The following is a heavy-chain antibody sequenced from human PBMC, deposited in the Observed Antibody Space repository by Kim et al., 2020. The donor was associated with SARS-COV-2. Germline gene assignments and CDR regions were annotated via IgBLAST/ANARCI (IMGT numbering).Heavy chain of an antibody. D-gene: IGHD3-10*01. CDR2: ISYDGSNK. CDR1: GFTFSSYA. J-gene: IGHJ5*02. V-gene: IGHV3-30-3*01. Sequence: GWSLRLSCAASGFTFSSYAMHWVRQAPGKGLEWVAVISYDGSNKYYADSVKGRFTISRDNSKTTLYLQMNSLRAEDTAVYYCASPGSGSYYDWFDPWGQGTLVTVSS. CDR3: ASPGSGSYYDWFDP.